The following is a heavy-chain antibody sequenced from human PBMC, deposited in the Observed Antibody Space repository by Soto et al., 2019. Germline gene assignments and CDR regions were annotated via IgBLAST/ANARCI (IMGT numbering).Heavy chain of an antibody. D-gene: IGHD5-12*01. J-gene: IGHJ4*02. CDR2: ISYDGSNK. CDR1: GFTFSSYA. V-gene: IGHV3-30-3*01. CDR3: ARDSKMATFDY. Sequence: GGSLRLSCAASGFTFSSYAMHWVRQAPGKGLEWVAVISYDGSNKYYADSVKGRFTISRDNSKNTLYLQMNSLRAEDTAVYYCARDSKMATFDYWGQGTLVTVSS.